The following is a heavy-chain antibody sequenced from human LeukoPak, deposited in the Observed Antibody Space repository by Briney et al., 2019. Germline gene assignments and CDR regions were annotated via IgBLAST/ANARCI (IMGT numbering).Heavy chain of an antibody. CDR2: TRNKANSYTT. J-gene: IGHJ6*03. CDR1: GFTFSDHY. Sequence: PGGSLRLSCAASGFTFSDHYMDWVRQAPGKGLEWVGRTRNKANSYTTEYAASVKGRFTISREDSKNSLYLQMNSLKTEDTAVYYCARVSGGDPPTYYYYMDVWGKGTTVTVSS. V-gene: IGHV3-72*01. CDR3: ARVSGGDPPTYYYYMDV. D-gene: IGHD2-21*01.